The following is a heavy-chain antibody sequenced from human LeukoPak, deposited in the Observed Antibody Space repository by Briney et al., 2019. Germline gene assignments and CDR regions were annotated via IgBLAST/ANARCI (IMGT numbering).Heavy chain of an antibody. D-gene: IGHD5-18*01. J-gene: IGHJ6*03. CDR2: IIPIFGTA. CDR1: GGTFISYA. V-gene: IGHV1-69*05. Sequence: SARVSCKASGGTFISYAIIWVRQAPGQGREWRGGIIPIFGTANYAQKFQGRVTNTTDESTSTAYIELSSLRSEDTAVYYCARDGNTAMGRNGYYYYYYMDVWGKGTTVTVSS. CDR3: ARDGNTAMGRNGYYYYYYMDV.